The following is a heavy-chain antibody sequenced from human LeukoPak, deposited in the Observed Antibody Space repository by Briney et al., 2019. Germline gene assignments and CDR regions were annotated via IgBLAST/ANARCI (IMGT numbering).Heavy chain of an antibody. V-gene: IGHV3-48*01. D-gene: IGHD6-6*01. CDR3: AREYSSSSGRSFDY. CDR2: ISSSSSNM. J-gene: IGHJ4*02. CDR1: GFTFSSYS. Sequence: GGSLRLSCAASGFTFSSYSMNWVRQAPGKGLEWVSYISSSSSNMYYTDSVKGRFTISRDSAKNSLYLQMNSLRAEDTAVYYCAREYSSSSGRSFDYWGQGTLVIVSS.